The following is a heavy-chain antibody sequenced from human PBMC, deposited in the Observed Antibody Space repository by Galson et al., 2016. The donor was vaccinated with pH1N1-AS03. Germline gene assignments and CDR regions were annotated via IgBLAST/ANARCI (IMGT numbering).Heavy chain of an antibody. CDR2: IKYSGRT. Sequence: LTCTVLGGSISNSRYYWGWIRQPPGKGLEWIGSIKYSGRTDYNPPLKSRVTMSLDTSKNQFSLNLASMTAADTAVYYCARMFGDFSPFDVWGQGTTVTISS. V-gene: IGHV4-39*07. CDR3: ARMFGDFSPFDV. D-gene: IGHD3-10*02. CDR1: GGSISNSRYY. J-gene: IGHJ6*02.